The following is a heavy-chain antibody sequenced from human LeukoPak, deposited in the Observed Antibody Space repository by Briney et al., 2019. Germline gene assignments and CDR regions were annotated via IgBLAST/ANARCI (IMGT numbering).Heavy chain of an antibody. J-gene: IGHJ4*02. Sequence: GSSVKVSCKASGGTFSSYAISWVRQAPGQGLEWMGGIIPIFGTANYAQKFQGRVTITTDESTSTAYMELSSLRSEDTAVYYCARDPVDTAMTTSHFDYWGQGTLVTVSS. CDR1: GGTFSSYA. D-gene: IGHD5-18*01. V-gene: IGHV1-69*05. CDR2: IIPIFGTA. CDR3: ARDPVDTAMTTSHFDY.